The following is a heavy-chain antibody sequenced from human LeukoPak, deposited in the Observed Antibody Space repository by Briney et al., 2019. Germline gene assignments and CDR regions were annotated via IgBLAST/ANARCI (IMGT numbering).Heavy chain of an antibody. V-gene: IGHV3-11*04. CDR1: GFRFSDYY. CDR2: ISYSGNTI. J-gene: IGHJ4*02. D-gene: IGHD7-27*01. Sequence: PGGSLRLSCVASGFRFSDYYMNWIRQAPGKGLEWISYISYSGNTIYYGDSVKGRFTISRDNSKNSVYLQMNSLRAEDTAVYYCARDLNWETYWGQGTLVSVSS. CDR3: ARDLNWETY.